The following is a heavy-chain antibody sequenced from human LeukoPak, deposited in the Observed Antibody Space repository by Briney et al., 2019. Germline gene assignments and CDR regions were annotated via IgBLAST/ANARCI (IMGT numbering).Heavy chain of an antibody. Sequence: SETLSLTCTVSGGSISSYYWSWIRQPPGKGLEWIGYIYYSGITNYNPSLKSRVTISVDTSKNQFSLKLSSVTAADTAVYYCARKSQYYDILTGYYAEGYFDYWGQGTLVTVSS. CDR2: IYYSGIT. CDR1: GGSISSYY. D-gene: IGHD3-9*01. J-gene: IGHJ4*02. V-gene: IGHV4-59*08. CDR3: ARKSQYYDILTGYYAEGYFDY.